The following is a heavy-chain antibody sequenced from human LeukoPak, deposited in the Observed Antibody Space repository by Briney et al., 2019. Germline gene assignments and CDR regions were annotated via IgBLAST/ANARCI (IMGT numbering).Heavy chain of an antibody. Sequence: GGSLRLSCAASGFTFSSYGMHWVRQAPGKGLEWVAVIWYDGSNKYYADSVKGRFAISRDNSKSMLFLQLNSLRAEDTALYYCARDLHYYVAMDVWGQGTTVTVSS. V-gene: IGHV3-33*01. CDR3: ARDLHYYVAMDV. CDR2: IWYDGSNK. CDR1: GFTFSSYG. J-gene: IGHJ6*02. D-gene: IGHD3-10*02.